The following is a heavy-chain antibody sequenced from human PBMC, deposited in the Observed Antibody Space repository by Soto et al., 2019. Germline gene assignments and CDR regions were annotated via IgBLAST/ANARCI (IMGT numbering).Heavy chain of an antibody. Sequence: ASVKVSCKASGYTFTGYYMHWVRQAPGQGLEWMGWINPNSGGTNYAQKFQGWVTMTRDTSISTAYMQLSRLRSDDTAVYYCAKTYVYDFNASYYNGMDAWGHGLTVTV. V-gene: IGHV1-2*04. D-gene: IGHD3-16*01. CDR1: GYTFTGYY. CDR3: AKTYVYDFNASYYNGMDA. CDR2: INPNSGGT. J-gene: IGHJ6*02.